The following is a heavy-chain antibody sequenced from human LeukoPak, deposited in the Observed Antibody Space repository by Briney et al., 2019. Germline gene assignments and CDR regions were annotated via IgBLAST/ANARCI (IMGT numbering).Heavy chain of an antibody. CDR3: ARHVYSGYDLEGPFDC. CDR1: GVMFSSYW. CDR2: IKQDGSEK. J-gene: IGHJ4*02. V-gene: IGHV3-7*01. Sequence: GGSLRLSCAASGVMFSSYWMSWVRQAPGKGLEWVANIKQDGSEKYYVDSVKGRFTISRDNAKNSLYLQMNSLRAEDTAVYYCARHVYSGYDLEGPFDCWGQGTLVTVS. D-gene: IGHD5-12*01.